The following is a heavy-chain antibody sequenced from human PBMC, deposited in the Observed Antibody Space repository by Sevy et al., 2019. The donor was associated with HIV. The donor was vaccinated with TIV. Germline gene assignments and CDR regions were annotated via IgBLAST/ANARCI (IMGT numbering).Heavy chain of an antibody. CDR2: IRYDGSNK. V-gene: IGHV3-30*02. CDR3: AKDSVDEDYFDY. J-gene: IGHJ4*02. CDR1: GFTFSSYG. D-gene: IGHD2-15*01. Sequence: GGSLRLSCAASGFTFSSYGMHWVRQAPGRGLEWVAFIRYDGSNKYYADSVKGRFTISRDNSKNTLYLQMNSLRAEDTAVYYCAKDSVDEDYFDYWGQGTLVTVSS.